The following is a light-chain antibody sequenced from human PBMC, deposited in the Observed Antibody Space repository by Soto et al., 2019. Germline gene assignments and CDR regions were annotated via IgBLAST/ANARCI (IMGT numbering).Light chain of an antibody. V-gene: IGKV3-20*01. CDR1: QSVSSSY. CDR3: QQYGSSPET. Sequence: IVFSHSPGTLSLSTGERATLSCRASQSVSSSYLACYQQKPGQAPRLLIYGASSRATGIPDRFSGSGSGTDFTLTISRLEPEDFAVYYCQQYGSSPETFGQGTKVDI. J-gene: IGKJ1*01. CDR2: GAS.